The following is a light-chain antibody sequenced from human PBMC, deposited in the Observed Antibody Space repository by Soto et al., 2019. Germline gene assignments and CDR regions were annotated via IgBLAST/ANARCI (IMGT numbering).Light chain of an antibody. CDR2: GAS. J-gene: IGKJ1*01. Sequence: EIVLTQSPGTLSLSPGERATLSCRASERVSSNFLAWYQQRPGQAPRLLIYGASSRATGIPDRFSGSGSGTDFALTITRLEPEDFAVYYCQQYVYSPWTFGQGTKVEIK. CDR1: ERVSSNF. V-gene: IGKV3-20*01. CDR3: QQYVYSPWT.